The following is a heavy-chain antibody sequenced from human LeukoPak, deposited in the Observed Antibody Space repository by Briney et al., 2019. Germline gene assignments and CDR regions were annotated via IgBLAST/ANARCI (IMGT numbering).Heavy chain of an antibody. J-gene: IGHJ4*02. D-gene: IGHD6-19*01. Sequence: GGSLRLSCAASGFIFRNTWMNWVRQAPGKTLEWVSSISSSSSYIYYADSVKGRFTISRDNAKNSLYLQMNSLRAEDTAVYYCARGSSGKGFGYWGQGTLVTVSS. CDR1: GFIFRNTW. CDR2: ISSSSSYI. CDR3: ARGSSGKGFGY. V-gene: IGHV3-21*01.